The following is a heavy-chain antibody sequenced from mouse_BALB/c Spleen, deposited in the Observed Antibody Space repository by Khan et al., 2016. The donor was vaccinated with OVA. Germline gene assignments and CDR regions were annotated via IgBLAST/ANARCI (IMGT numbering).Heavy chain of an antibody. V-gene: IGHV4-1*02. CDR2: INPDSSTI. J-gene: IGHJ3*01. D-gene: IGHD2-14*01. CDR1: GFDFSRYW. Sequence: EVKLLESGGGLVQPGGSLKLSCAASGFDFSRYWMSWVRQAPGKGLEWIGEINPDSSTINYTPSLKDKFIISRDNAKNTLYLQMSKVRSEDTALYYCARRYRYDGRACFAYWGQGTLVTVSA. CDR3: ARRYRYDGRACFAY.